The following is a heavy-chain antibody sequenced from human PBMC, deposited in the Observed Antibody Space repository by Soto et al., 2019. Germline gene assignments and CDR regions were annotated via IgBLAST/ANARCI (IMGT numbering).Heavy chain of an antibody. V-gene: IGHV1-2*04. CDR2: INPKSGGT. Sequence: ASVKVSCKASGGTFSSYAISWVRQAPGQGLEWMGRINPKSGGTSTAQKFQGWVTMTTDTSISTASMELTRLTSDDTAIYYCARGDSTDCSNGVCSFFYNHDMDVWGQGTTVTVSS. D-gene: IGHD2-8*01. J-gene: IGHJ6*02. CDR3: ARGDSTDCSNGVCSFFYNHDMDV. CDR1: GGTFSSYA.